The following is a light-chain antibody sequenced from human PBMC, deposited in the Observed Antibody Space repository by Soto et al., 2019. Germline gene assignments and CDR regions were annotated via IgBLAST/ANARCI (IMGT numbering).Light chain of an antibody. Sequence: QSALTQPASVSGSPGQSMTISCSGTTXDVGGYNLVSWYQQHTAKAPKLLIYEGTQRPSGVSSRFSGSKSGNTASLTISGLQAEDEADYYCCSYASSSSYVFGTGTKVTVL. CDR3: CSYASSSSYV. CDR1: TXDVGGYNL. V-gene: IGLV2-23*01. CDR2: EGT. J-gene: IGLJ1*01.